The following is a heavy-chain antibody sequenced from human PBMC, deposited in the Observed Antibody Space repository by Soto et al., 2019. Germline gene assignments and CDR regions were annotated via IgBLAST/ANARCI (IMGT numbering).Heavy chain of an antibody. D-gene: IGHD4-17*01. CDR1: GGSISTGGYY. V-gene: IGHV4-61*08. CDR3: ARHISDGDYNNWFDP. Sequence: SETLSLTCTVSGGSISTGGYYWTWIRQHPGKGLEWIGYIYYSGSTNYNPSLKSRVTISVDTSKNQLSLKLSSVTAADTAVYYCARHISDGDYNNWFDPWGQGTLVTVSS. CDR2: IYYSGST. J-gene: IGHJ5*02.